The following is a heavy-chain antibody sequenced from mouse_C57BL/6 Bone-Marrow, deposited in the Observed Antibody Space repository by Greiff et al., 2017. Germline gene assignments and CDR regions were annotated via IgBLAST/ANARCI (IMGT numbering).Heavy chain of an antibody. CDR3: ARSNWDVDY. Sequence: QVQLQQPGAELVRPGTSVKLSCKASGYTFTSYWMHWVKQRPGQGLEWIGVIDPSDSYTNYNQKFKGKATLTVDTSSSTAYMQLSSLTSEDSAVYDCARSNWDVDYWGQGTTLTVSS. J-gene: IGHJ2*01. V-gene: IGHV1-59*01. CDR2: IDPSDSYT. CDR1: GYTFTSYW. D-gene: IGHD4-1*01.